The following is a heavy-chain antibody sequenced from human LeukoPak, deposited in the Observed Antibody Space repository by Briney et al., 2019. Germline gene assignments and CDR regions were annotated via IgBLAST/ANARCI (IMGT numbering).Heavy chain of an antibody. V-gene: IGHV4-59*08. CDR2: IYYSGST. CDR1: GGSISSYY. D-gene: IGHD4-11*01. CDR3: ARLGYSRSYYYYGMDV. J-gene: IGHJ6*02. Sequence: SETLSLTCTVSGGSISSYYWSWIRQPPGKGLEWIGYIYYSGSTNYNPSLKSRVTISVDTSKNQFSLKLSSVTAADRAVYYCARLGYSRSYYYYGMDVWGQGTTVTVSS.